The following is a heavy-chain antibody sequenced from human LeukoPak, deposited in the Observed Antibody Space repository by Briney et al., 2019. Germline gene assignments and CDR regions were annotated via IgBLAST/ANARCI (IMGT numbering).Heavy chain of an antibody. CDR3: ATGGSSYPGYFDY. Sequence: GGSLRLSCAASGFTFSGSAMHWVRQASGKGLEWVGRIRSKANSYATAYAASVQGRFTISRDDSKNTAYLQMNSLETEDTAVYYCATGGSSYPGYFDYWGQGTLVTVSS. J-gene: IGHJ4*02. D-gene: IGHD2-15*01. CDR2: IRSKANSYAT. V-gene: IGHV3-73*01. CDR1: GFTFSGSA.